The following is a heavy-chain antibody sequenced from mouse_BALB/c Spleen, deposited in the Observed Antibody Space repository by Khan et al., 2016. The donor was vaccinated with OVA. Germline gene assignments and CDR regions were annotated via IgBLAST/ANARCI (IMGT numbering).Heavy chain of an antibody. D-gene: IGHD1-1*02. CDR3: ARCGSRYNYAMDY. CDR1: GYSITSDYA. CDR2: ISSSGST. V-gene: IGHV3-2*02. J-gene: IGHJ4*01. Sequence: EVQLQESGPGLVKPSQSLSLTCTVTGYSITSDYAWNWIRQFPGNKLEWMGYISSSGSTNYNPALKSRISITRNTSKNPFFLQLNSVTTGDTAAYDCARCGSRYNYAMDYGGQGTLVTVSA.